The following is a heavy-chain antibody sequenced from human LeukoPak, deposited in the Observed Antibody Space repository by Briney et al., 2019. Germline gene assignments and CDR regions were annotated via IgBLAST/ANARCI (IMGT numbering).Heavy chain of an antibody. D-gene: IGHD3-3*01. Sequence: ASVKVSCKASGGTFSSYAISWVRQAPGQGLEWMGGTIPIFGTANYAQKFQGRVTITADESTSTAYMELSSLRSEDTAVYYCARGREWSLRSGPLYYYYGMDVWGQGTTVTVSS. J-gene: IGHJ6*02. CDR3: ARGREWSLRSGPLYYYYGMDV. V-gene: IGHV1-69*13. CDR1: GGTFSSYA. CDR2: TIPIFGTA.